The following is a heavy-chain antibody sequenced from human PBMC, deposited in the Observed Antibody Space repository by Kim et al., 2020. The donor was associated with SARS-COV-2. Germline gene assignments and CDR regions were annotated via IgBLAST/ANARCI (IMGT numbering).Heavy chain of an antibody. J-gene: IGHJ6*02. Sequence: KGRFTISRDNSKNTLYLQMNSLRAEDTAVYYCARGTYYYGSGSPGGMDVWGQGTTVTVSS. D-gene: IGHD3-10*01. V-gene: IGHV3-30*01. CDR3: ARGTYYYGSGSPGGMDV.